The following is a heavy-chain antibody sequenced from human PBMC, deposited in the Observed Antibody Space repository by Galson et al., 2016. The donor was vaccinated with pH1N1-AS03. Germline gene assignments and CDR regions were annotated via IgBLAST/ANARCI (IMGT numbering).Heavy chain of an antibody. D-gene: IGHD3-9*01. J-gene: IGHJ6*02. Sequence: LSLTCTVSGDSLNFYYWSWIRQPPGKGLEWIAYVHYSGITNYSPSLRSRVTISLDMSKNQFSLNLRSVTAADPAVYYCTREGRYFDRLWNGFDVWGQGTTVTVAS. CDR1: GDSLNFYY. CDR3: TREGRYFDRLWNGFDV. V-gene: IGHV4-59*01. CDR2: VHYSGIT.